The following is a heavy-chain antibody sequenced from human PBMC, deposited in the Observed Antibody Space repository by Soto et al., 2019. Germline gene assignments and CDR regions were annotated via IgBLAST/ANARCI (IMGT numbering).Heavy chain of an antibody. CDR1: GFTFRTFR. J-gene: IGHJ4*02. V-gene: IGHV3-48*02. CDR3: ARQIYTVVTPHDY. CDR2: IDSDSSAA. Sequence: PGGSLRLSCAASGFTFRTFRMNWIRQTPEKGLEWIAHIDSDSSAAYYADSVKGRFIISRDNAKNSLYLEMNSLGDEDTAMYYCARQIYTVVTPHDYWGQGTLVTVSS. D-gene: IGHD2-21*02.